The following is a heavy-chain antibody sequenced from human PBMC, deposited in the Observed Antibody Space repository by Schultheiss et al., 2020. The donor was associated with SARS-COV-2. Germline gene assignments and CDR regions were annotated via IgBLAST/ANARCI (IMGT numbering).Heavy chain of an antibody. CDR3: ARGDLVGATLGYYFDY. CDR1: GGSISSSSYY. Sequence: SETLSLTCTVSGGSISSSSYYWGWIRQPPGKGLEWIGYIYYSGSTNYNPSLKSRVTISVDTSKNQFSLKLSSVTAADTAVYYCARGDLVGATLGYYFDYWGQGTLVTVSS. V-gene: IGHV4-61*05. J-gene: IGHJ4*02. CDR2: IYYSGST. D-gene: IGHD1-26*01.